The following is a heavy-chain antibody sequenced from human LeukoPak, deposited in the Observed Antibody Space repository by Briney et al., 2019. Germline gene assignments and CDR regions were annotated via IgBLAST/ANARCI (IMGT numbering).Heavy chain of an antibody. CDR3: VRIPNNAGFPNWFDP. V-gene: IGHV3-21*01. CDR2: ISGSGDYI. D-gene: IGHD2-8*01. J-gene: IGHJ5*02. CDR1: GFTFGTHT. Sequence: PGGSLLLSCAASGFTFGTHTMNWVRQAPGKGLEWVSSISGSGDYIHYADSVKGRITASRDNAKDSLYLQMNSLRVEDTAVYYCVRIPNNAGFPNWFDPWGQGTLVSVSS.